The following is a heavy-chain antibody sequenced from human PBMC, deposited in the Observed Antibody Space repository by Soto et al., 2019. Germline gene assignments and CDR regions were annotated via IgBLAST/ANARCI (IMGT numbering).Heavy chain of an antibody. Sequence: QDHLVQSGAAVKKPESSIKISCRSTGGTFSTFAFSWVRQAPGQGLEWMGGIIPIFATPISAQKYQGRVTINADVNTSTAYVDVTSLRANDTAVYVCARGEYDGIVIAGTSRGHQHAYPGINVWGQGTSVTVSS. J-gene: IGHJ6*02. CDR1: GGTFSTFA. CDR3: ARGEYDGIVIAGTSRGHQHAYPGINV. V-gene: IGHV1-69*12. CDR2: IIPIFATP. D-gene: IGHD2-21*01.